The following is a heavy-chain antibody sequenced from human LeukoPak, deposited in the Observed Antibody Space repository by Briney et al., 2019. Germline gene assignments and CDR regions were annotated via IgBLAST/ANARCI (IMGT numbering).Heavy chain of an antibody. J-gene: IGHJ4*02. CDR1: GFTFDDYA. CDR2: ISWNSGSI. D-gene: IGHD4-17*01. Sequence: HPGGSLRLSCAASGFTFDDYAMHWVRQAPGKGLEWVSGISWNSGSIGYADSVKGRFTISRDNAKNSLYLQMNSLRAEDTALYYCAKDIGATVTTLYYWGQGTLVTVSS. V-gene: IGHV3-9*01. CDR3: AKDIGATVTTLYY.